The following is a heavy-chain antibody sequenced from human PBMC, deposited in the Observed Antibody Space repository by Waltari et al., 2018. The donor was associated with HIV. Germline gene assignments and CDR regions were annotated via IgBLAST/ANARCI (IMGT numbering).Heavy chain of an antibody. CDR1: GASITSADHS. J-gene: IGHJ5*02. Sequence: QVELQESGPGLVKPSQTLSLSCTVSGASITSADHSWNWIRQPPGKGLEWIGSIYYSGSTYYNPSLKSRVTISIDKSKNQFSLKLTSVTAADTAVYFCAREVMVVVVPAAIYWFDPWGQGTLVTVSS. V-gene: IGHV4-30-4*08. D-gene: IGHD2-2*02. CDR3: AREVMVVVVPAAIYWFDP. CDR2: IYYSGST.